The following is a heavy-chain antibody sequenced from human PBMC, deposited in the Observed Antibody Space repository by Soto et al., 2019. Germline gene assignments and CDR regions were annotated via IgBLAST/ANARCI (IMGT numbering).Heavy chain of an antibody. J-gene: IGHJ4*02. Sequence: ASVKVSCKASGYTFTSYGISWVRQAPGQGLEWMGWISAYNGNTNYAQKLQGIVTMTTDTSTSTAYMELRSPRSDDTAVYYCARATLLAYCGGDCYPFDYWGQGTLVTVSS. CDR2: ISAYNGNT. V-gene: IGHV1-18*04. CDR1: GYTFTSYG. CDR3: ARATLLAYCGGDCYPFDY. D-gene: IGHD2-21*02.